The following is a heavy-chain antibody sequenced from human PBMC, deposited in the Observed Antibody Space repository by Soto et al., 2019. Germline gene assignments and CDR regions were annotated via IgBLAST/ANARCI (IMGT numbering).Heavy chain of an antibody. J-gene: IGHJ3*02. D-gene: IGHD2-15*01. CDR2: ISSSSSTI. CDR1: GFTFSSYS. V-gene: IGHV3-48*01. Sequence: GGSLRLSCAASGFTFSSYSMNWVRQAPGKGLEWVSYISSSSSTIYYADSVKGRFTISRDNAKNSLYLQMNSLRAEDTAVYYCARDGPRYCSGGSCYSDAFDIWGQGTMVTVSS. CDR3: ARDGPRYCSGGSCYSDAFDI.